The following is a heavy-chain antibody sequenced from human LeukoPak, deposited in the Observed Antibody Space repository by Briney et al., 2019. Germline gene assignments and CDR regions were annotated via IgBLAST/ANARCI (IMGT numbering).Heavy chain of an antibody. J-gene: IGHJ6*02. D-gene: IGHD3-16*01. CDR3: ARGQVGSYVYYYYYGMDV. CDR2: IYYSGST. V-gene: IGHV4-39*01. CDR1: GGSISSSSYY. Sequence: SETLSLTCTVSGGSISSSSYYWGWIRQPPGKGLEWIGSIYYSGSTYYNPSLKSRVTISVDTSKNQFSLKLSSVTAADTAVYYCARGQVGSYVYYYYYGMDVWGRGTTVTV.